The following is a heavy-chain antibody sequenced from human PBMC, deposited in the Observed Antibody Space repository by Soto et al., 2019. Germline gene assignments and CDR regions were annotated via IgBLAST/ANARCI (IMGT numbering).Heavy chain of an antibody. J-gene: IGHJ6*02. V-gene: IGHV1-2*04. CDR3: ARTPNNGRAGVYGMDV. Sequence: QVLLVQSGAEVKKPGASVKVSCKASGYTFTDYYIHWVRQAPGQGLEWMGWIDGDSGDTKYAQNFQDWVSMTRDTSINTAYMELSRLTSDDTAVSYCARTPNNGRAGVYGMDVWGQGTTVIVSS. CDR2: IDGDSGDT. D-gene: IGHD1-26*01. CDR1: GYTFTDYY.